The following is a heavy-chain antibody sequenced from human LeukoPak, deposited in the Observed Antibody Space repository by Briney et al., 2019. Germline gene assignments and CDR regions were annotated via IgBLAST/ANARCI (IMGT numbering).Heavy chain of an antibody. CDR1: GGSFSGYY. CDR3: ARHRRGSGTRWFDP. D-gene: IGHD3-10*01. V-gene: IGHV4-34*01. Sequence: SETLSLTCAVYGGSFSGYYWSWIRQPPGKGLEWIGEINHSGSTNYNPSLKSRVTISVDTSKNQFSLKLSSVTAADTAVYYCARHRRGSGTRWFDPWGQGTLVTVSS. J-gene: IGHJ5*02. CDR2: INHSGST.